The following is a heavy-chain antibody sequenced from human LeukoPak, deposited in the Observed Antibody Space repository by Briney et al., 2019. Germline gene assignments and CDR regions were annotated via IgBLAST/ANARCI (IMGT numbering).Heavy chain of an antibody. Sequence: SVKVSCKASGYTFSSYDINWVRQAPGQGLEWMGRIIPILGIANYAQKFQGRVTITADKSTSTAYMELSSLRSEDTAVYYCARDGLDPQYQLLLVSGDYWGQGTLVTVSS. CDR1: GYTFSSYD. CDR3: ARDGLDPQYQLLLVSGDY. J-gene: IGHJ4*02. CDR2: IIPILGIA. D-gene: IGHD2-2*01. V-gene: IGHV1-69*04.